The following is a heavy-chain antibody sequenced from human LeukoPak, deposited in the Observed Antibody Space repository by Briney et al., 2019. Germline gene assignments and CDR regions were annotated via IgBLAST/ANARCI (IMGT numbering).Heavy chain of an antibody. CDR1: GFTFSNYA. D-gene: IGHD3-10*01. CDR2: ISYDGSNK. J-gene: IGHJ3*02. V-gene: IGHV3-30-3*01. Sequence: GGSLRLSCAGSGFTFSNYAMTWVRQVPGKGLEWVAVISYDGSNKYYADSVKGRFTISRDNSKNTLYLQMNSLRAEDTAVYYCARDLMVYNAFDIWGQGTMVTVSS. CDR3: ARDLMVYNAFDI.